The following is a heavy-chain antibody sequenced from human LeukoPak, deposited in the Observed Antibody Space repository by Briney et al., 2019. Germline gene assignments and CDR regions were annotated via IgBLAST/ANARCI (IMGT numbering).Heavy chain of an antibody. D-gene: IGHD6-19*01. CDR1: GFTLSSYA. Sequence: GGSLRLSCAASGFTLSSYAMSWVRQAPGKGLEWVSAIGGSGGGTYYADSVKGRFTISRDNSKNTVYLQMNSLRAEDTAVYYCAIQDYSSGWYHDYWGQGTLVTVSS. J-gene: IGHJ4*02. V-gene: IGHV3-23*01. CDR2: IGGSGGGT. CDR3: AIQDYSSGWYHDY.